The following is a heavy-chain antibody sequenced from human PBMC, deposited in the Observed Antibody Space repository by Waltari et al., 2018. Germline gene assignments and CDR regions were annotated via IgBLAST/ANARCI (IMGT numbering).Heavy chain of an antibody. D-gene: IGHD3-10*01. CDR1: GYTFTDYY. V-gene: IGHV1-69-2*01. J-gene: IGHJ6*04. CDR3: ATGTYYYGSGSPWGLDV. CDR2: VDPEDGET. Sequence: EVQLVQSGAEVKKPGATVKISCKVSGYTFTDYYMHWVQQAPGKGLEWMGLVDPEDGETIYAEKFQGRGTITADTSTDTAYMELSSLRSEDTAVYYCATGTYYYGSGSPWGLDVWGKGTTVTVSS.